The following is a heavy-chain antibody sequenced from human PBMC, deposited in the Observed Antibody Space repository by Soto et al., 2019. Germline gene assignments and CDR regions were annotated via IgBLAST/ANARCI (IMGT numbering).Heavy chain of an antibody. D-gene: IGHD3-10*01. J-gene: IGHJ6*02. CDR1: GGSISSSSYY. CDR2: IYYSGST. Sequence: SETLSLTCTVSGGSISSSSYYWGWIRQPPGKGLEWIGSIYYSGSTYYNPSLKSRVTISVDTSKNQFSLKLSSVTAADTAVYYCARAETRMVRGVIQVCYYHCYGMDVCGRRTTVPV. V-gene: IGHV4-39*01. CDR3: ARAETRMVRGVIQVCYYHCYGMDV.